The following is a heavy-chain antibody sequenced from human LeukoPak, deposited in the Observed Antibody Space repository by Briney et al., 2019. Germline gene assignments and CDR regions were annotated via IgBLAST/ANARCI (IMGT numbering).Heavy chain of an antibody. CDR3: SRDTYKYSRSWGWFDP. CDR2: ISTSGST. J-gene: IGHJ5*02. D-gene: IGHD6-13*01. Sequence: SETLSLTCTVSGCSVSSYYWSWIRPPAGKGLEWIGRISTSGSTNYNPSLQSRVTMSVDTSKNQFFLKLGSVTAGGPAGYYFSRDTYKYSRSWGWFDPWGQGTLVTVSS. V-gene: IGHV4-4*07. CDR1: GCSVSSYY.